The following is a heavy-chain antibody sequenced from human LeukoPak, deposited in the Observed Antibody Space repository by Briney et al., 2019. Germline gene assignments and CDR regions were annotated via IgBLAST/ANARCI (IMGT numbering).Heavy chain of an antibody. V-gene: IGHV3-64*01. Sequence: PGGSLRLSCAVSGFTFSGYAMHWVRQAPGKGLEHVSTINTDGGSTYYAKSVKGRFTISRDNSKNTLYLQMSSLRAEDMAVYYCARRERDGYNYLDYWGQGTLVSVSS. J-gene: IGHJ4*02. CDR2: INTDGGST. D-gene: IGHD5-24*01. CDR1: GFTFSGYA. CDR3: ARRERDGYNYLDY.